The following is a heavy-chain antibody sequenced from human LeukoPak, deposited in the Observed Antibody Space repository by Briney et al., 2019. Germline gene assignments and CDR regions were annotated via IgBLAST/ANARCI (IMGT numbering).Heavy chain of an antibody. CDR3: ARSLCSGGSCYYYYGMDV. J-gene: IGHJ6*02. CDR1: GGSISSGGYY. V-gene: IGHV4-30-4*08. Sequence: SQTLSLTCTVSGGSISSGGYYWSWIRQPPGKGLEWIGYIYYSGSTYYNPSLKSRVTISVDTSKNQFSLKLSSVTAADTAVYYCARSLCSGGSCYYYYGMDVWGQGTTVTVSS. CDR2: IYYSGST. D-gene: IGHD2-15*01.